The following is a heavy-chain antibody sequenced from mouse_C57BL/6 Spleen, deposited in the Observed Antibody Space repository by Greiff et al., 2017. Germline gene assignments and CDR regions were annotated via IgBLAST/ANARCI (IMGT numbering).Heavy chain of an antibody. V-gene: IGHV1-69*01. CDR3: ARSGSNFDY. CDR2: IDPSDSYT. CDR1: GYTFTSYW. J-gene: IGHJ2*01. Sequence: QVQLQQPGAELVMPGASVKLSCKASGYTFTSYWMHWVKQRPGQGLEWIGEIDPSDSYTNYNQKFKGKSTLTVDKSSSTAYMQLRSLTSEDSAVYYCARSGSNFDYWGQGTTLTVSS. D-gene: IGHD1-1*01.